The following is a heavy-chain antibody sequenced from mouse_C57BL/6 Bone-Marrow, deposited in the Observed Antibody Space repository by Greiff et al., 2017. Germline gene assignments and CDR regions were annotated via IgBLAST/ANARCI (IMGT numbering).Heavy chain of an antibody. CDR3: ALYGRDY. D-gene: IGHD1-1*01. CDR1: GYAFRSSW. J-gene: IGHJ2*01. Sequence: QVQLQQSGPELVKPGASVKISCKASGYAFRSSWMNWVKQRPGKGLEWIGRIYPGDGDTNYNGKFKGKATLTADKSSSTAYMQLSSLTSEDSAVYFCALYGRDYWGQGTTLTVSS. V-gene: IGHV1-82*01. CDR2: IYPGDGDT.